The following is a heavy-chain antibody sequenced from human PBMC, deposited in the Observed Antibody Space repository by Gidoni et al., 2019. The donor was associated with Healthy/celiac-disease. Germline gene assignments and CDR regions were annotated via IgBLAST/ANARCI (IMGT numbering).Heavy chain of an antibody. Sequence: EVQLVEAGGGLVQPGGSLRLSCAASGFTCSSYWMSWVRQAPGKGLEWVANIKQDGSEKYYVDSVKGRFTISRDNAKNSLYLQMNSLRAEDTAVYYCARRVVPAAMVDYFDYWGQGTLVTVSS. CDR1: GFTCSSYW. CDR2: IKQDGSEK. V-gene: IGHV3-7*03. J-gene: IGHJ4*02. D-gene: IGHD2-2*01. CDR3: ARRVVPAAMVDYFDY.